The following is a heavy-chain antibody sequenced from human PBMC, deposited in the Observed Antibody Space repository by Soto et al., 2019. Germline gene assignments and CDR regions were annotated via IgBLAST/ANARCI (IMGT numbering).Heavy chain of an antibody. J-gene: IGHJ4*02. CDR2: IIPIFGTA. D-gene: IGHD1-26*01. CDR3: ARDRIVGAKAYDY. CDR1: GGTFSSYA. V-gene: IGHV1-69*06. Sequence: PVASVKVSCKASGGTFSSYAISWVRQAPGQGLEWMGGIIPIFGTANYAQKFQGRVTITADKSTSTAYMELSSLRSEDTAVYYCARDRIVGAKAYDYWGQGTLVTVSS.